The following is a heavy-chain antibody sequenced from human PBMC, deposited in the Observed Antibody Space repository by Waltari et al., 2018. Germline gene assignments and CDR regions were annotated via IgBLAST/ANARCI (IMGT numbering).Heavy chain of an antibody. CDR1: GDSITSGNYY. V-gene: IGHV4-61*02. CDR3: ARDGDSIWYREEFFQH. CDR2: IYTSGST. J-gene: IGHJ1*01. D-gene: IGHD6-13*01. Sequence: QVQLQESGPGLVKPSQTLSLTCTVSGDSITSGNYYWSWIRQPAGKGLECIGRIYTSGSTNYNPSLKSRVTISRDTSKNQFSLKLSSVTAADTAVYYCARDGDSIWYREEFFQHWGQGTLVTVSS.